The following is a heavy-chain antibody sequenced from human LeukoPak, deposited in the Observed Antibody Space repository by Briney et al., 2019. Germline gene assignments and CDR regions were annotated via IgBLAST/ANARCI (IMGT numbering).Heavy chain of an antibody. J-gene: IGHJ4*02. CDR2: FDPEDGET. CDR3: ATIARWELLPWESRYFDY. Sequence: GASVKVSCKVSGYTLTELSMHWVRQAPGRGLEWMGGFDPEDGETIYAQKFQGRVTMTEDTSTDTAYMELSSLRSEDTAVCYCATIARWELLPWESRYFDYWGQGTLVTVSS. V-gene: IGHV1-24*01. CDR1: GYTLTELS. D-gene: IGHD1-26*01.